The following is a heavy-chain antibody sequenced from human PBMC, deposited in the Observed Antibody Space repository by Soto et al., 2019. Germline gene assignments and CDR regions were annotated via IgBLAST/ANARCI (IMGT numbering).Heavy chain of an antibody. D-gene: IGHD2-2*01. CDR3: ARDEVVLVPAASVYYGMDV. CDR2: ISYDGSNK. Sequence: QVQLVESGGGVVQPGRSLRLSCAASGFTFSSYAMHWVRQAPGKGLEWVAVISYDGSNKYYADSVKGRFTISRDNSKNTLYRQMNSLRAEDTAVYYCARDEVVLVPAASVYYGMDVWGQGTTVTVSS. V-gene: IGHV3-30-3*01. J-gene: IGHJ6*02. CDR1: GFTFSSYA.